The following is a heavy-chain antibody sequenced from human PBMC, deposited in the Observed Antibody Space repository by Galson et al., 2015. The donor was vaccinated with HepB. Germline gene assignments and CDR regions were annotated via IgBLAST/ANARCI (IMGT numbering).Heavy chain of an antibody. Sequence: SLRLSCAASGFSFSDHYMDWVRQAPGKGLEWVGRIKDKANSYTTEYAASVKGRFTISRDDSENSLYLQVNSLKTEDTAVYYCARSSGTYNRFDFWGQGTLVTVSS. J-gene: IGHJ4*02. CDR3: ARSSGTYNRFDF. CDR1: GFSFSDHY. D-gene: IGHD1-26*01. V-gene: IGHV3-72*01. CDR2: IKDKANSYTT.